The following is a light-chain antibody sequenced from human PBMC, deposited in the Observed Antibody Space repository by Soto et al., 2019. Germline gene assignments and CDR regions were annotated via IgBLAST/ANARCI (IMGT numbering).Light chain of an antibody. CDR3: CSYVGSNIFYV. V-gene: IGLV2-14*01. Sequence: QSALTQPASVSGSPGQAITISCTGTSSDVGGHSYVSWYQQHPGRAPKLLISEVTNRPSGVSSRFSGSKSGNTASLTISGLQAEDEGDYYCCSYVGSNIFYVFGTGTKVTVL. CDR1: SSDVGGHSY. CDR2: EVT. J-gene: IGLJ1*01.